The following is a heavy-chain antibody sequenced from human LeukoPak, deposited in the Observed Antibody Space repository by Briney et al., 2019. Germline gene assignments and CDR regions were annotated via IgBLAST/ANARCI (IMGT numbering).Heavy chain of an antibody. CDR1: GFTFSSYW. V-gene: IGHV3-7*04. Sequence: GGSLRLSCAASGFTFSSYWMSWVRQAPGKGLEWAANIKQDGSEKYYVDSVKGRFTISRDNAKNSLYLQMNSLRGEDTAVYYCAREDSSSWQSFDDWGQGTLVTVSS. J-gene: IGHJ4*02. CDR2: IKQDGSEK. CDR3: AREDSSSWQSFDD. D-gene: IGHD6-13*01.